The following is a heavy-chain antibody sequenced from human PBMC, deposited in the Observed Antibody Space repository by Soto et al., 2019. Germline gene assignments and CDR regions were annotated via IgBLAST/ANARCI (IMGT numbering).Heavy chain of an antibody. V-gene: IGHV1-69*01. CDR1: GGTFSSYA. D-gene: IGHD3-10*01. J-gene: IGHJ5*02. CDR2: IIPIFGTA. CDR3: AGGGFGELWWFDP. Sequence: QVQLVQSGAEVKKPGSSVKVSCKASGGTFSSYAISWVRQAPGQGLEWMGGIIPIFGTANYAQKFQGRVTIPAAESRSTAYMELSSLGSEDRAVYYCAGGGFGELWWFDPWGQGTLVTVSS.